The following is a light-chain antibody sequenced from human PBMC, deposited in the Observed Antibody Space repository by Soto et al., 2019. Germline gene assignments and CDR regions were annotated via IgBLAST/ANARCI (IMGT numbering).Light chain of an antibody. V-gene: IGKV3-15*01. CDR2: RAS. CDR3: QQYLTSPKT. CDR1: QSLSDN. Sequence: IVMTQSPDTLAVSPGETVTLSCRASQSLSDNLAWYQQKTGQPPRLLIFRASSRASGIPARFSGGGSGTEFTLTISRLEPEDFAVYYCQQYLTSPKTFGQGTKVDIK. J-gene: IGKJ1*01.